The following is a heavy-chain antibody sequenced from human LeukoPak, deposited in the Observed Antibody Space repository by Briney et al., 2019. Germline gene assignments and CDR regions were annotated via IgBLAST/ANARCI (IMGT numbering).Heavy chain of an antibody. D-gene: IGHD6-19*01. J-gene: IGHJ3*02. CDR3: ARGWGATSGPMGASFDI. Sequence: GGSLRLSCAASGFTFSSYEMNWVRQAPGKGLEWISYISSSGSTIYYADSVKGRFTSSRDNAKNSLYLQMNSLRAEDTAVYYCARGWGATSGPMGASFDIWGQGTMVTVSS. CDR2: ISSSGSTI. CDR1: GFTFSSYE. V-gene: IGHV3-48*03.